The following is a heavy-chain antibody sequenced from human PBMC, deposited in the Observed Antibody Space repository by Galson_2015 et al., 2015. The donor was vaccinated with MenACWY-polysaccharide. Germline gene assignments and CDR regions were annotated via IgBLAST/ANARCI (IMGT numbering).Heavy chain of an antibody. CDR2: IHSSGST. J-gene: IGHJ5*02. D-gene: IGHD2-8*01. V-gene: IGHV4-4*07. CDR1: GGSISSYY. CDR3: ARDIGGSDLLLYYRFDP. Sequence: SETLSLTCTVSGGSISSYYWSWIRQPAGKGLEWIGRIHSSGSTNYNPSVESRITMSVDTSKNQFSLKLSSVTAADTAVYYCARDIGGSDLLLYYRFDPWGQGTLVTVSS.